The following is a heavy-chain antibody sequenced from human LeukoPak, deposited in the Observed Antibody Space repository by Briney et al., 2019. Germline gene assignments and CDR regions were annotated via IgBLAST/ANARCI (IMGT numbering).Heavy chain of an antibody. CDR1: GFTFSSYS. CDR3: ARDSGSYHFDSC. J-gene: IGHJ4*02. D-gene: IGHD1-26*01. Sequence: PGGSLRLSCAASGFTFSSYSLNWVRQAPGKGLEWVANIKQDGSQKYFGDSVKGRFTISRDNAENSLFLQMSSLRDEDTAVYYCARDSGSYHFDSCWGQGTLVTVSS. CDR2: IKQDGSQK. V-gene: IGHV3-7*01.